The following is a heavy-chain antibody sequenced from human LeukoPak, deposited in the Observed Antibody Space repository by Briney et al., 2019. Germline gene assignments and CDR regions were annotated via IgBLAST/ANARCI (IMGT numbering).Heavy chain of an antibody. CDR1: GYTFTGYY. Sequence: ASVKVSCKASGYTFTGYYMHWVRQAPGQGLEWMGWINPNSGGTNYAQKFQGRVTMTRDTSISTAYMELSRLRSDDTAVYYCARPGYTYGVYNFDRWGQGTLVTVSS. D-gene: IGHD5-18*01. V-gene: IGHV1-2*02. CDR3: ARPGYTYGVYNFDR. J-gene: IGHJ4*02. CDR2: INPNSGGT.